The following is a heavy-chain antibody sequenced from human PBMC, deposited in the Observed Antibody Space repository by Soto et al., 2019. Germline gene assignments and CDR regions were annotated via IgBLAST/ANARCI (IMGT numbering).Heavy chain of an antibody. CDR2: MSSDGSKI. CDR3: AKDEGVGGTLGLFDY. CDR1: GFDFTYYA. D-gene: IGHD1-26*01. J-gene: IGHJ4*02. Sequence: QVQLVESGGGAVQPGESLRLSCVASGFDFTYYAMHWVRQAPGKGLESVAVMSSDGSKIHHTDSVKCRFTISRDNSKNTLYLQMNRLRKEDTAVYFCAKDEGVGGTLGLFDYWGQGTVVSVSS. V-gene: IGHV3-30*18.